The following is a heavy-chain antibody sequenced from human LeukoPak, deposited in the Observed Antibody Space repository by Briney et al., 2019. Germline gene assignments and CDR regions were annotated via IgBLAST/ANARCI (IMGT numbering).Heavy chain of an antibody. J-gene: IGHJ3*02. D-gene: IGHD1-26*01. CDR1: GFTFSNAW. CDR3: AREWANAFDI. V-gene: IGHV3-30*02. Sequence: PGGSLRLSCAASGFTFSNAWMSWVRQAPGKGLEWVAFIRYDGSNKYYADSVKGRFTISRDNSKNTLYLQMNSLRAEDTAVYYCAREWANAFDIWGQGTMVTVSS. CDR2: IRYDGSNK.